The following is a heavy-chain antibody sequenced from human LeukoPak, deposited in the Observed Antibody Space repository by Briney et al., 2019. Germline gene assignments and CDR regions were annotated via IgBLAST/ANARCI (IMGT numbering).Heavy chain of an antibody. J-gene: IGHJ6*02. CDR3: ARARAYYYDSSGPYGMDV. Sequence: GGSLRLSCAASGFTFSSYWMSWVGQAPGKGLEWVANIKQDGSEKYYVDCVKGRFTISRDNAENSLYLQMNSLRAEDTAVYYCARARAYYYDSSGPYGMDVWGQGTTVTVSS. D-gene: IGHD3-22*01. V-gene: IGHV3-7*01. CDR2: IKQDGSEK. CDR1: GFTFSSYW.